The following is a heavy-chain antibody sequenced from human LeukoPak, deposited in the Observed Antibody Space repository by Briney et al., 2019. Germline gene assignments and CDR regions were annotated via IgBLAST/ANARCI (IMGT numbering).Heavy chain of an antibody. CDR1: GFTFSSHW. D-gene: IGHD3-3*01. Sequence: SGGSLRLSCAVSGFTFSSHWMHWVRQAPGKGLVWVSRINSDGSSTIYAHSVNGRFTISSDNVKNTLYLQMNSLRAEDTDVYYCARDPAKPDYDFWSGTIYYYYYGMDVWGQGTTVTVSS. J-gene: IGHJ6*02. V-gene: IGHV3-74*01. CDR2: INSDGSST. CDR3: ARDPAKPDYDFWSGTIYYYYYGMDV.